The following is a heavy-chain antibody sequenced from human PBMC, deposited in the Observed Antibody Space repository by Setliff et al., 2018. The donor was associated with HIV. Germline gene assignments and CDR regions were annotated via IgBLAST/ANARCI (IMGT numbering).Heavy chain of an antibody. J-gene: IGHJ6*02. CDR3: ARDIKPFEGRGYYYGMDV. D-gene: IGHD3-10*01. CDR1: GYTFTGYY. V-gene: IGHV1-2*02. Sequence: GASVKVSCKASGYTFTGYYMHWVRQAPGQGLEWMGWINPNSGGTNYAQKFQGRVTMTRDTSIGTAYMELSRLRSDDTAVYYCARDIKPFEGRGYYYGMDVWGQGTTVTVSS. CDR2: INPNSGGT.